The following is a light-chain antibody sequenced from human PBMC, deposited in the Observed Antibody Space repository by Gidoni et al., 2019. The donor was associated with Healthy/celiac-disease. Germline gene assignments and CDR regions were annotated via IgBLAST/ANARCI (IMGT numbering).Light chain of an antibody. J-gene: IGLJ3*02. CDR3: QTWGTGFWV. CDR1: SGHSSYA. Sequence: QLVLTQAPSASASLAAPVKLTCTLSSGHSSYAIAWHQQQPEKGPRYLMKLNSDGSHSKGDGIPDRFSGSSSGAERYLTISSLQSEDEADYYCQTWGTGFWVFGGGTKLTVL. CDR2: LNSDGSH. V-gene: IGLV4-69*01.